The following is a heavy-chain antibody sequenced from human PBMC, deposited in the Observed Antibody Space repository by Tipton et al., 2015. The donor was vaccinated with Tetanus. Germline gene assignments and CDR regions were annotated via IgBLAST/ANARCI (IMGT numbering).Heavy chain of an antibody. CDR3: AKAASSGYYWDY. Sequence: SLRLSCEASGFIFSSYGMHWVRQAPGTGLEWVALIWFDGRNKYYADSVKGRFTISRDNSKNTMYLQMSSLRADDTAVYYCAKAASSGYYWDYWGQGTLVTVSS. V-gene: IGHV3-33*06. D-gene: IGHD3-22*01. CDR1: GFIFSSYG. J-gene: IGHJ4*02. CDR2: IWFDGRNK.